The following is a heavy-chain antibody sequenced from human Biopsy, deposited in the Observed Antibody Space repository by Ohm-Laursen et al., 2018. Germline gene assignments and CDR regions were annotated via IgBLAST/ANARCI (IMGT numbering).Heavy chain of an antibody. V-gene: IGHV4-59*01. Sequence: SETLSLTCTVSGGSIGSFFWSWIRQPPGKGLEWIGYIYYSGSTNYNPSLGSRVTISVDRSKNQFSLELSSVTAADTAVYYCARVGAGAPSIDYFDYWGQGALVTVSS. CDR2: IYYSGST. CDR3: ARVGAGAPSIDYFDY. J-gene: IGHJ4*02. CDR1: GGSIGSFF. D-gene: IGHD1-26*01.